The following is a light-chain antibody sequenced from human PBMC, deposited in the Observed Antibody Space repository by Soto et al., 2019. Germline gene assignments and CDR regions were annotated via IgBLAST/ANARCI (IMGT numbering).Light chain of an antibody. J-gene: IGLJ2*01. V-gene: IGLV4-69*01. CDR2: LESDGSH. CDR3: QTWGTGIRV. CDR1: SGHRSYA. Sequence: QSVLTQSPSASASLGASVKLTCTLSSGHRSYAIAWHQQQPEKGPRYLMKLESDGSHNKGDGVPDRFSGSSSGAERYLTISSLQSDDEADYYCQTWGTGIRVFGGGTKLTVL.